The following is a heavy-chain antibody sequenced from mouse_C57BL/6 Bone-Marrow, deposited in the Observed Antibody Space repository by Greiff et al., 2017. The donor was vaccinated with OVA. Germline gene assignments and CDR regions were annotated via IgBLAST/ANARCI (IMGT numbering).Heavy chain of an antibody. D-gene: IGHD1-1*01. CDR1: GFTFSSYG. V-gene: IGHV5-6*01. J-gene: IGHJ3*01. CDR2: ISSGGSYT. CDR3: ARQRYYGSSSWFAY. Sequence: EVQVVESGGDLVKPGGSLKLSCAASGFTFSSYGMSWVRQTPDKRLEWVATISSGGSYTYYPDSVKGRFTISRDNAKNTLYLQMSSRKSEGTAMYYCARQRYYGSSSWFAYWGQGTLVTVSA.